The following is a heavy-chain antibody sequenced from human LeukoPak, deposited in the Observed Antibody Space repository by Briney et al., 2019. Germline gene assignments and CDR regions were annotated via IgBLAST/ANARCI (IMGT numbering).Heavy chain of an antibody. J-gene: IGHJ4*02. V-gene: IGHV5-51*01. Sequence: GESLKISCKGSGYSFTCYWIGWVRQMPGKGLEWMGIIYPGDSDTRYSPSFQGQVTISADKSISTAYLQWSSLKASDTAMYYCARDFYDSSGYHHFDYWGQGTLVTVSS. CDR2: IYPGDSDT. CDR3: ARDFYDSSGYHHFDY. CDR1: GYSFTCYW. D-gene: IGHD3-22*01.